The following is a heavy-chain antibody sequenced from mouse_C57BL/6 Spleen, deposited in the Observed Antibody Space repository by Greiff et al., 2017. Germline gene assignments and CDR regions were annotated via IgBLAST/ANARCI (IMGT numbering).Heavy chain of an antibody. CDR3: ARDPQRGMDY. J-gene: IGHJ4*01. CDR1: GFTFSSYA. CDR2: ISDGGSYT. V-gene: IGHV5-4*01. Sequence: EVQGVESGGGLVKPGGSLKLSCAASGFTFSSYAMSWVRQTPEKRLEWVATISDGGSYTYYPANVKGRFTISRDNAKNNLYLQMSHLKSEDTAMYYCARDPQRGMDYWGQGTSVTVSS.